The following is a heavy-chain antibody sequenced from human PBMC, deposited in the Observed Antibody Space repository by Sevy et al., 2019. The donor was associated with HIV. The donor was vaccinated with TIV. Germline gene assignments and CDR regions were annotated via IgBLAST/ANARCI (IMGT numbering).Heavy chain of an antibody. Sequence: SETLSLTCTVSGGSISSSSYYWGWIRQPPGKGLEWIGRIYYSGSTYYNPSLKSRVTISVDTSKNQFSLKLSSVTAADTAVYYCARHAGYSSGWLYYFDYWGQGTLVTVSS. CDR3: ARHAGYSSGWLYYFDY. J-gene: IGHJ4*02. V-gene: IGHV4-39*01. D-gene: IGHD6-19*01. CDR2: IYYSGST. CDR1: GGSISSSSYY.